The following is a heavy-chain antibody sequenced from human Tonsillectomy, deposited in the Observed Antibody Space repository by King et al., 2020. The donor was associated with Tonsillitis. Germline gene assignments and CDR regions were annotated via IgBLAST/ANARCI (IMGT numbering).Heavy chain of an antibody. CDR1: GFTFSSYA. J-gene: IGHJ3*01. D-gene: IGHD3-10*01. Sequence: VQLVESGGGLVQPGGSLRLSCAASGFTFSSYAMNWVRQAPGKGLEWVSSISGSGYDTYYADSVKGRSTISRDNSKNTLYLQMNNLRAEDTAVFFCRGTTGVRGVTDALDFWAKGQWSPSLQ. V-gene: IGHV3-23*04. CDR2: ISGSGYDT. CDR3: RGTTGVRGVTDALDF.